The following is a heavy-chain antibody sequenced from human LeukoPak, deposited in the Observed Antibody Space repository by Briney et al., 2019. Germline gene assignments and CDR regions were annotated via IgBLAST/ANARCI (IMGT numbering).Heavy chain of an antibody. Sequence: SETLSLTCTVSGGSISSGGYYWSWIRQHPGKGLEWIGYIYYSGSTYYNPSLKSRVTISVDTSKNQFSLKLSSVTAADTAVYYCAGGGGAVAYDYYYGMDVWGQGTTVTVSS. CDR1: GGSISSGGYY. CDR3: AGGGGAVAYDYYYGMDV. V-gene: IGHV4-31*03. J-gene: IGHJ6*02. CDR2: IYYSGST. D-gene: IGHD6-19*01.